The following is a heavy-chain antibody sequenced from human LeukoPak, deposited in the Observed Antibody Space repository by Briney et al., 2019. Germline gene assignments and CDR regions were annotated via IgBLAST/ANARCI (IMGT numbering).Heavy chain of an antibody. CDR2: IYYSGST. CDR3: ARTIPYDSSGVDY. Sequence: SQTLSLTCTVSGGSISSGGYYWSWIRQHPGKGLEWIGYIYYSGSTYYNPSLKSRVTISVDTSKNQFSLKLSSVTAADTAVYYCARTIPYDSSGVDYWGQGTLVTVSS. D-gene: IGHD3-22*01. J-gene: IGHJ4*02. V-gene: IGHV4-31*03. CDR1: GGSISSGGYY.